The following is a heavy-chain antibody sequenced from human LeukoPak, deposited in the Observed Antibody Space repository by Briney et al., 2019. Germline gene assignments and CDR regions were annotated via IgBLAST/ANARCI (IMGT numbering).Heavy chain of an antibody. CDR3: ARVIASRGYMDV. CDR1: GFTFSSYN. V-gene: IGHV3-21*06. CDR2: ISSSSSYI. D-gene: IGHD3-16*02. J-gene: IGHJ6*03. Sequence: GGSLRLSCAASGFTFSSYNMNWVRQAPGKGVEWVSSISSSSSYIYYADSVRGRFTISRDNAKNSLYLQMNSLRAEDTAVYYCARVIASRGYMDVWGKGTTVTVSS.